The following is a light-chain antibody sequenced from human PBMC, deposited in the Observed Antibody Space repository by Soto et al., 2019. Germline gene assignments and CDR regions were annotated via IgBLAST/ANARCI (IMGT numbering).Light chain of an antibody. J-gene: IGKJ1*01. Sequence: AIQMTQSPSSLSASVGDRVTITCRASRGIMNDLARYQQKPGKAPKVLIYAASSLQSGVPLRFSGSGSGTEFTLTISSLQPEDFATYYCLQDYNYPMAFGQGTKVEIK. CDR1: RGIMND. CDR2: AAS. V-gene: IGKV1-6*01. CDR3: LQDYNYPMA.